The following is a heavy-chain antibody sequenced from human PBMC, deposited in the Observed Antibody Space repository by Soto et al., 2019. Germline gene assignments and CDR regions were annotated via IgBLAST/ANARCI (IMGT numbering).Heavy chain of an antibody. CDR1: GGSISSGGYY. Sequence: QVQLQESGPGLVKPSQTLSLTCTVSGGSISSGGYYWSWIRQHPGKGLEWIGYIYYSGSTYYNPSLKGRVDIAVDTSKNQFSLKLSSVTAADTAVYYCAREGGSGYDLGGWFDPWGQGTLVTVSS. CDR2: IYYSGST. D-gene: IGHD5-12*01. V-gene: IGHV4-31*03. J-gene: IGHJ5*02. CDR3: AREGGSGYDLGGWFDP.